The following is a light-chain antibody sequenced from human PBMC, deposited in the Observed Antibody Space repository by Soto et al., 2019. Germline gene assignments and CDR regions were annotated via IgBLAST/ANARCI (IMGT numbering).Light chain of an antibody. V-gene: IGKV3-11*01. CDR3: QQRSNWPPT. J-gene: IGKJ1*01. CDR1: QSVSSY. Sequence: TQSPSTLSGSVGDRVTITCRASQSVSSYLAWYQQKPGQAPRLLIYDASNRATGIPARFSGSGSGTDFTLTISSLEPEDFAVYYCQQRSNWPPTFGQGTKVDIK. CDR2: DAS.